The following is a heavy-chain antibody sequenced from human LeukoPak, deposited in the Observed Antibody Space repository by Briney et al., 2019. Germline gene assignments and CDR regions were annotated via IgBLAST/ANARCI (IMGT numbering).Heavy chain of an antibody. V-gene: IGHV3-13*01. D-gene: IGHD5-18*01. CDR3: ARLSGYSYGHDY. CDR1: GFTFSSYD. CDR2: IGTAGDT. Sequence: TGGSLRLSCAASGFTFSSYDMHWVRQATGKGLEWVSAIGTAGDTYYPGSVKGRFTISRENAKNSLYLQMNSLRAGDTAVYYCARLSGYSYGHDYWGQGTLVTVSS. J-gene: IGHJ4*02.